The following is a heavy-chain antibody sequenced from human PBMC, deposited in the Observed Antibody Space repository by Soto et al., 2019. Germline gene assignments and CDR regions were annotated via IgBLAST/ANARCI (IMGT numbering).Heavy chain of an antibody. CDR3: ARDPGYCTNGVGPIFDL. V-gene: IGHV4-59*02. CDR1: GDSVTNYF. Sequence: SETLSLTCIVSGDSVTNYFWSWMRQPPGKGLEWIGHMYHGGRTNYSPSLKSRVTMSLDSSKNQFSLNLSSVTAADTAVYFCARDPGYCTNGVGPIFDLWGKGVRVIVSS. D-gene: IGHD2-8*01. CDR2: MYHGGRT. J-gene: IGHJ4*02.